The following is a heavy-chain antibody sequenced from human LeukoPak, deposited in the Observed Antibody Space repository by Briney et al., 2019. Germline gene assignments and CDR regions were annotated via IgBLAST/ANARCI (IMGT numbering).Heavy chain of an antibody. Sequence: GGSLRLSCAASGFTVSSNYMSWVRQAPGKGLEWVSVIYSGGSTYYADSVKGRFTISRDNSKNTLYLQMNSLRAEDTAVYYCARDGPYSGSPYYGTDVWGQGTTVTVSS. V-gene: IGHV3-53*05. J-gene: IGHJ6*02. CDR2: IYSGGST. CDR1: GFTVSSNY. CDR3: ARDGPYSGSPYYGTDV. D-gene: IGHD1-26*01.